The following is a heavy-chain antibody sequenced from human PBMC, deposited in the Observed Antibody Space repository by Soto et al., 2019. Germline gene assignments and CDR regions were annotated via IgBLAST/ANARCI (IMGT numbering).Heavy chain of an antibody. D-gene: IGHD3-16*01. CDR1: GGSISSYY. Sequence: QVQLQESGPGLVKPSETLSLTCTVSGGSISSYYWSWIRQPPGKGLEWIGYIYYSGSTNYNPSLEGRVTISVDTSKNQFSLKLRSVTAADTAVYYCARRYGGTFDYWGQGTLVTVSS. CDR2: IYYSGST. J-gene: IGHJ4*02. CDR3: ARRYGGTFDY. V-gene: IGHV4-59*01.